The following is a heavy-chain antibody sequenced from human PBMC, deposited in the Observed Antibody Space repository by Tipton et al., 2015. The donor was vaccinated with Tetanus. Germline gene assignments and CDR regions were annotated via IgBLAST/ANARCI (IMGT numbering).Heavy chain of an antibody. D-gene: IGHD1-26*01. Sequence: VKPSQTPSLTCTVSGGSISSGGYYWSWIRQHPGKGLEWIGDIYYSGSTYYNPSLKSRVTISVDTSKNQFSLKLNSVTAADTAVYYCARDQARGARGWNYFDYWGQGTLVTVSS. V-gene: IGHV4-31*03. CDR2: IYYSGST. CDR1: GGSISSGGYY. CDR3: ARDQARGARGWNYFDY. J-gene: IGHJ4*02.